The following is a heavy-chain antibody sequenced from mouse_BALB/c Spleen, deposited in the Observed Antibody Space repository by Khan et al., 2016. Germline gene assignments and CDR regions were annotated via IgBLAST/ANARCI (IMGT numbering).Heavy chain of an antibody. CDR2: INPYNEGT. Sequence: VQLKQSGPELVKPGASVKLSCKASGYTFTSYVMHWVKQKPGQGLEWIGYINPYNEGTKFNEKLKGKATLTSDKSSSTAYMELSSLTSEDSAVYWWARTWECGSRAGVAGWGQGTLVTVSA. CDR1: GYTFTSYV. J-gene: IGHJ3*01. V-gene: IGHV1S136*01. CDR3: ARTWECGSRAGVAG. D-gene: IGHD1-1*01.